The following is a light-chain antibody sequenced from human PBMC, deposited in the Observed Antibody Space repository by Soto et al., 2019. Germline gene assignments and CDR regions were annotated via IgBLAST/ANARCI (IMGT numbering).Light chain of an antibody. Sequence: QSVLTQPASVSGSPGQSIAISCTGTSSDVGAYNYVSWYQQHPGKAPKLMIYDGSHRPSGVSDRFAGSKSANTASLTISGLQAEDEADYYGRSYTSSTTLYAFGTGTKLTVL. CDR1: SSDVGAYNY. CDR2: DGS. V-gene: IGLV2-14*03. CDR3: RSYTSSTTLYA. J-gene: IGLJ1*01.